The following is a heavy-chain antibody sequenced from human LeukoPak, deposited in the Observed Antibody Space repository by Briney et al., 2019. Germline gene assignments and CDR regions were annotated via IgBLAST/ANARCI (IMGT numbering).Heavy chain of an antibody. CDR3: ARSHLGDYRCGDH. J-gene: IGHJ5*02. Sequence: PGRSLRLSCAASGFSFSSYAMHWVRQAPGKGLQWLAVISKDGGRTYYADSVKGRFTVSRDNSKNTLFLQTNSLRGEDTGVYYCARSHLGDYRCGDHWGQGTLVTVSS. D-gene: IGHD4-17*01. V-gene: IGHV3-30*04. CDR1: GFSFSSYA. CDR2: ISKDGGRT.